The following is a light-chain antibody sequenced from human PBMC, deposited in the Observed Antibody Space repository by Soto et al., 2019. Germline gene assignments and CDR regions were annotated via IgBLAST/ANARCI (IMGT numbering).Light chain of an antibody. V-gene: IGLV1-44*01. CDR2: GNN. CDR1: SSNIGSSP. J-gene: IGLJ3*02. CDR3: ATWDDNLNGPV. Sequence: QSVLTQPPSASGTPGQRVTISCSGSSSNIGSSPVNWYQQLPGMAPRLLIYGNNQRPSGVPDRFSGSKSGTSASLAIGELQSEDEADYYCATWDDNLNGPVFGGGTKLTVL.